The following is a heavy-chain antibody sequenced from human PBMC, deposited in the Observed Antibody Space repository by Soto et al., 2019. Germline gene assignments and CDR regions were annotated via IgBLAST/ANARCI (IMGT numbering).Heavy chain of an antibody. D-gene: IGHD3-22*01. CDR1: GGSNSSSSWY. V-gene: IGHV4-39*01. CDR2: VYYGGST. CDR3: AGGDYYHSSGYYFYYYTMDV. Sequence: SETLSLTCDVSGGSNSSSSWYWGWIRQPPGKGLEWIGNVYYGGSTYYNPSLKSRVTISVETSKSQFSLKLSSVTAADTAVYYCAGGDYYHSSGYYFYYYTMDVWGQGTTVTVSS. J-gene: IGHJ6*02.